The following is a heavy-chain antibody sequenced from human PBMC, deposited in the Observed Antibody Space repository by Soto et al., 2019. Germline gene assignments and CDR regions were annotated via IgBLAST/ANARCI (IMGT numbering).Heavy chain of an antibody. V-gene: IGHV4-59*01. D-gene: IGHD3-3*01. J-gene: IGHJ5*02. CDR2: IYYSGST. CDR3: ARGLYHDFWSGYGAHNWFDP. CDR1: GGSISSYY. Sequence: SETLSLTCTVSGGSISSYYWSWIRQPPGKGLEWIGYIYYSGSTNYNPSLKSRVTISVDTSKNQFSLKLSSVTAADTAVYYCARGLYHDFWSGYGAHNWFDPWGQGTRVTVSS.